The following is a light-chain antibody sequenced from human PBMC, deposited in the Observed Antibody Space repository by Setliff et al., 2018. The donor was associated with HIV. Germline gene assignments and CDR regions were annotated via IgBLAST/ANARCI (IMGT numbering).Light chain of an antibody. CDR3: LLSYYGTRV. CDR2: DTR. CDR1: TGAVTSGHY. Sequence: QAVVTQEPSLTVSPGGTVTLTCGSSTGAVTSGHYPYWFQQKPGHAPRTLIYDTRNKHSWTPARFSGSLLGGKAALTLSGAQPADEAEYYCLLSYYGTRVFGGGTKVTVL. V-gene: IGLV7-46*01. J-gene: IGLJ3*02.